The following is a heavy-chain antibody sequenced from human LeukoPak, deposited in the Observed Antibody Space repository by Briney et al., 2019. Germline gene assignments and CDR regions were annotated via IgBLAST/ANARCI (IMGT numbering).Heavy chain of an antibody. CDR3: ERASPSGYDY. CDR1: GFTFSTFG. V-gene: IGHV3-48*02. CDR2: IGSDSSPI. Sequence: GGSLRLSCVASGFTFSTFGMNWVRQAPGKGLEWVSYIGSDSSPIYYADSVKGRFTMSRDNAKNSLYLQMNSLRDEDAAVYYCERASPSGYDYWGQGTLVTVSS. J-gene: IGHJ4*02. D-gene: IGHD3-22*01.